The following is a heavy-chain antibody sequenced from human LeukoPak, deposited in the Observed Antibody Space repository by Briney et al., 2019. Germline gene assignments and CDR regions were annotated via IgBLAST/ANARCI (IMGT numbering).Heavy chain of an antibody. CDR3: ARSHDHLWGNYPDY. CDR1: GGSIDSTNW. V-gene: IGHV4/OR15-8*01. Sequence: MASETLPLTCDVSGGSIDSTNWWNWVRQPPGKGLEWIGEIHHDGRINYNPSLKSRVTLSVDKSKNQFSLRLNSVTAADTAMYYCARSHDHLWGNYPDYWGQGTLVTVSS. J-gene: IGHJ4*02. D-gene: IGHD3-16*02. CDR2: IHHDGRI.